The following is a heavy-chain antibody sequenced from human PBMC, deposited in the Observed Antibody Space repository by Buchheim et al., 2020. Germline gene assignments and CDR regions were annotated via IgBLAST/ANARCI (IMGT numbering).Heavy chain of an antibody. V-gene: IGHV4-34*01. J-gene: IGHJ4*02. CDR3: ARVPHQDYGDAFDY. Sequence: QVQLQQWGAGLLKPSETLSLTCAVYGGSFSGYYWSWIRQPPGKGLEWMGEINHSGSTNYNTSFKSRVTISVDTSKNQFSLKLSSVTAADTAVYYCARVPHQDYGDAFDYWGQGTL. CDR1: GGSFSGYY. D-gene: IGHD4-17*01. CDR2: INHSGST.